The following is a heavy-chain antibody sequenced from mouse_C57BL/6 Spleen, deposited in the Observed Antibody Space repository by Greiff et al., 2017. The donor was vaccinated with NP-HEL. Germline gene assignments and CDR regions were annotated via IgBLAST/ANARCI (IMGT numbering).Heavy chain of an antibody. CDR1: GYTFTDYN. J-gene: IGHJ4*01. V-gene: IGHV1-18*01. D-gene: IGHD2-4*01. CDR2: INPNNGGT. CDR3: ARWDYDRDYYAMDY. Sequence: VQLQQSGPELVKPGASVKIPCKASGYTFTDYNMDWVKQSHGKSLEWIGDINPNNGGTIYNQKFKGKATLTVDKSSSTAYMELRSLTSEDTAVYYCARWDYDRDYYAMDYWGQGTSVTVSS.